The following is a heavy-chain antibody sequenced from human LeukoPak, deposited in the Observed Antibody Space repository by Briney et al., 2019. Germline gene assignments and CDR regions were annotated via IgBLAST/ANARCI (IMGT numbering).Heavy chain of an antibody. V-gene: IGHV4-31*03. CDR2: IYYSGSI. Sequence: TSQTLSLTCTVSGGSISSGGYYWSWIRQHPGKGLEWIGYIYYSGSIYYNPSLKSRVTISVDTSKNQFSLKLSSVTAADTAVYYCAREDLTTVQSRFFDYWGQGTLVTVSS. CDR1: GGSISSGGYY. CDR3: AREDLTTVQSRFFDY. J-gene: IGHJ4*02. D-gene: IGHD4-11*01.